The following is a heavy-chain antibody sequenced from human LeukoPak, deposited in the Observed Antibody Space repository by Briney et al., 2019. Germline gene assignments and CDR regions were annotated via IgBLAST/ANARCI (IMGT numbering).Heavy chain of an antibody. J-gene: IGHJ4*02. V-gene: IGHV3-48*04. Sequence: QPGGSLRLSCAASGFTFSNYNMNWVRQAPGKGLEWVSGISWNSGSIGYADSVKGRFTISRDNAKNTLYLQMNSLRADDTAVYYCARSRWLDAFDYWGREPWSPCPQ. CDR1: GFTFSNYN. CDR3: ARSRWLDAFDY. CDR2: ISWNSGSI. D-gene: IGHD6-19*01.